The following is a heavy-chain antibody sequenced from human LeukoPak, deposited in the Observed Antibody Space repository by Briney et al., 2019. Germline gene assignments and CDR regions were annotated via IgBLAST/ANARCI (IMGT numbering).Heavy chain of an antibody. CDR2: IYYSGNT. CDR3: ARVYSSSGSLFDY. CDR1: GGSISSSSYY. Sequence: NPSETLSLTCTVSGGSISSSSYYWGWIRQPPGKGLEWIGTIYYSGNTYYNPSLKSRVTISVDTSKNQFSLKLSSVTAADTAVYYCARVYSSSGSLFDYWGQGTLVTVSS. J-gene: IGHJ4*02. D-gene: IGHD6-6*01. V-gene: IGHV4-39*01.